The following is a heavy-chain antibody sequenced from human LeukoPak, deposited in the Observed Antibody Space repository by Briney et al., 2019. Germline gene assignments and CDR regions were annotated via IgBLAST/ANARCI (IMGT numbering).Heavy chain of an antibody. Sequence: ASVKVSCKASGYTFTGYYMHWVRQAPGRGLEWMGWINPNSAGTNYAQKFQGRVTMTRDTSISTAYMELSRLRSDDTAVYYCARGMNYGDLPFDYWGQGTLVTVSS. V-gene: IGHV1-2*02. CDR2: INPNSAGT. CDR3: ARGMNYGDLPFDY. J-gene: IGHJ4*02. D-gene: IGHD4-17*01. CDR1: GYTFTGYY.